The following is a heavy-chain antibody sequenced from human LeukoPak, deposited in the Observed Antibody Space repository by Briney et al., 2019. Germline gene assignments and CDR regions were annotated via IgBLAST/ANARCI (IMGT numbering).Heavy chain of an antibody. CDR3: VRDNRSYNFDY. CDR1: GFTFSRYW. D-gene: IGHD1-26*01. J-gene: IGHJ4*02. CDR2: IRSDGSAT. Sequence: GGSLRLSCAASGFTFSRYWMHWVRQAPGKGLVWVTCIRSDGSATSIADSAKGRFTISRDNAKNTVYLQMNSLRAEDTAVYYCVRDNRSYNFDYWGQGTLVTVSS. V-gene: IGHV3-74*01.